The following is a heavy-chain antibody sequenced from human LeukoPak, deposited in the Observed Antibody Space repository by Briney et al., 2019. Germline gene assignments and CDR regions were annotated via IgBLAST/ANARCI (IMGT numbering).Heavy chain of an antibody. J-gene: IGHJ4*02. V-gene: IGHV3-30-3*01. Sequence: GGSPRLSCAASGFTFSSYAMHWVRQAPGKGLEWVAVISYDGSNKYYADSVKGRFTISRDNSKNTLYLQMNSLRAEDTAVYYCARDEWEYSSSWYFDYWGQGTLVTVSS. D-gene: IGHD6-13*01. CDR1: GFTFSSYA. CDR3: ARDEWEYSSSWYFDY. CDR2: ISYDGSNK.